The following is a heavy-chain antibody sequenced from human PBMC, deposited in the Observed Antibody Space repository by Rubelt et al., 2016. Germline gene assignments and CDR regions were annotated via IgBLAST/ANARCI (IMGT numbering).Heavy chain of an antibody. CDR3: AHRLEGRYSSSYYFDY. J-gene: IGHJ4*02. CDR2: IYWDDDK. D-gene: IGHD6-6*01. CDR1: GFSLSTSGVG. Sequence: QITLKESGPTLVKPTQTLALTCTFSGFSLSTSGVGVGWIRQPPGKALEWLALIYWDDDKRYSPSLKSRLTSTKDTSKNQVVLTMTNMDPVDTATYYCAHRLEGRYSSSYYFDYWGQGTLVTVSS. V-gene: IGHV2-5*02.